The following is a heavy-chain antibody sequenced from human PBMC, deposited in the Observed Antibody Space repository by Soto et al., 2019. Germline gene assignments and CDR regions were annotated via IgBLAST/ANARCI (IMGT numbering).Heavy chain of an antibody. D-gene: IGHD6-13*01. V-gene: IGHV4-59*01. CDR1: GGSISSYY. CDR3: ARGIIAAAFNYYYYGMDV. CDR2: IYYSGST. J-gene: IGHJ6*02. Sequence: SETLSLTCTVSGGSISSYYWSWIRQPPGKGLEWIGYIYYSGSTNYNPSLKSRVTISVDTSKNQFSLKLSSVTAADTAVYYCARGIIAAAFNYYYYGMDVWGQGTTVTVS.